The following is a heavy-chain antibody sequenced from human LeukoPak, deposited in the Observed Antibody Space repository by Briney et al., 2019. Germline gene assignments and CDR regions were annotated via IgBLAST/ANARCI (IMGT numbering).Heavy chain of an antibody. CDR2: INPNSGGT. D-gene: IGHD1-26*01. Sequence: ASVKVSCKASGYNFTDYYMHWVRQAPGQGLEWMGWINPNSGGTNYAQKFQGRVTMTRDTSISTAYMELSRLRSDDTAVYYCARDPGIVGATVTFDIWGQGTMVTVSS. CDR3: ARDPGIVGATVTFDI. V-gene: IGHV1-2*02. J-gene: IGHJ3*02. CDR1: GYNFTDYY.